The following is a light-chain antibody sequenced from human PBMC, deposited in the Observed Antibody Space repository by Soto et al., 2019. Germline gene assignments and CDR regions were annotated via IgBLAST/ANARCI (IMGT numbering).Light chain of an antibody. V-gene: IGKV4-1*01. CDR1: QSVLYSSNNKNF. CDR3: QQHYKRYT. CDR2: WAS. J-gene: IGKJ2*01. Sequence: DIVMTQSPDSLAVSLGERATINCKSSQSVLYSSNNKNFLAWYQQKPGQPPKLLISWASTRESGVPDRFSGSGSGTDFTLTITNLQAEDVAVYYCQQHYKRYTFGQGTKVELK.